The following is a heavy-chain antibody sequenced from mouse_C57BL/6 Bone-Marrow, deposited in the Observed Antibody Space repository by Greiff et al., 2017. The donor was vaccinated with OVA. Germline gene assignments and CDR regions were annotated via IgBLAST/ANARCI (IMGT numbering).Heavy chain of an antibody. D-gene: IGHD1-1*01. Sequence: LEESGAELVRPGTSVKVSCKASGYAFTNYLIEWVKQRPGQGLEWIGVINPGSGGTNYNEKFKGKATLTADKSSSTAYMQLSSLTSEDSAVYFCAKRSSYPYWYFDVWGTGTTVTVSS. J-gene: IGHJ1*03. V-gene: IGHV1-54*01. CDR2: INPGSGGT. CDR3: AKRSSYPYWYFDV. CDR1: GYAFTNYL.